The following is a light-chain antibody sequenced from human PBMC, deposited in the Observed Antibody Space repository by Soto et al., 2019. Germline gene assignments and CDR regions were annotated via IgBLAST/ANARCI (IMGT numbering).Light chain of an antibody. CDR3: MQALQTPLT. CDR2: LGS. CDR1: QSLLHRNGYNY. Sequence: DIVLTQSPLSLPVSPGEPASISCRSSQSLLHRNGYNYLDWYLQKPGQSPQLLIHLGSNRASGVPDRFSGSGSGTEFTLKISRVEAEDVGVYYCMQALQTPLTFGGGTKVEIK. V-gene: IGKV2-28*01. J-gene: IGKJ4*01.